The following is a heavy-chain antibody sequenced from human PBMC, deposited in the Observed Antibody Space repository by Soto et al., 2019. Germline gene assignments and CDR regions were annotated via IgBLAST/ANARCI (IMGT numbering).Heavy chain of an antibody. CDR1: GGSISSYY. V-gene: IGHV4-59*08. D-gene: IGHD2-15*01. J-gene: IGHJ6*03. CDR3: AGGYCRGGNCCYLTALYLDV. CDR2: IYYSGST. Sequence: SETLSLTCTVSGGSISSYYWSWIRQPPGKGLEWIGYIYYSGSTNYNPSLKSRVTISVDTSKNQFSLKLSSVTAADTAVYYCAGGYCRGGNCCYLTALYLDVWDKGTTGTVS.